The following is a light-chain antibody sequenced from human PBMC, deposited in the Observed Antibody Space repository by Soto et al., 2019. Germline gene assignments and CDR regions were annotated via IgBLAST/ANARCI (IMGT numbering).Light chain of an antibody. J-gene: IGKJ1*01. CDR2: APS. V-gene: IGKV1-17*01. CDR1: QGIRND. Sequence: DIQMTQSPSSLSASVGDRVTITCRASQGIRNDLGWYQQKPGKAPKRLIYAPSSLQSGVPSSFSGSGSGTEFTLTIRRLQPEDFAAYYWLQQKSYPLTFGQVTKGEIK. CDR3: LQQKSYPLT.